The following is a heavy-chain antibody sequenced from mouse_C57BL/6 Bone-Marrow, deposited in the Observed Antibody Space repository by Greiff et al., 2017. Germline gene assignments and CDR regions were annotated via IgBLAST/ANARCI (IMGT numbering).Heavy chain of an antibody. J-gene: IGHJ3*01. Sequence: VQLQQPGAELVKPGASVKLSCKASGYTFTSYWMQWVKQRPGQGLEWLGEIDPSDSYTNYNQKFKGKATLTVDTSSSTAYMQLSSLTSEDSAVYDCTTPNYSKGAWFAYWGQGTLVTVSA. D-gene: IGHD2-5*01. CDR1: GYTFTSYW. CDR2: IDPSDSYT. CDR3: TTPNYSKGAWFAY. V-gene: IGHV1-50*01.